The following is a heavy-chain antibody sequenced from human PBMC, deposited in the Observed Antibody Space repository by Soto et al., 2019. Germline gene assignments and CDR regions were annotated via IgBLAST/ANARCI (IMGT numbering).Heavy chain of an antibody. CDR3: ARPGGNSGNWFDP. Sequence: PGESLKISCKGSGNIFTSYWIGLVRQMPGKGLEWMGIIYHGDYDTRYSPSFKGQVTISADKSISTAYMQWSSLKASDTAMYYCARPGGNSGNWFDPWGQGTLVTVSS. D-gene: IGHD5-12*01. CDR2: IYHGDYDT. CDR1: GNIFTSYW. V-gene: IGHV5-51*01. J-gene: IGHJ5*02.